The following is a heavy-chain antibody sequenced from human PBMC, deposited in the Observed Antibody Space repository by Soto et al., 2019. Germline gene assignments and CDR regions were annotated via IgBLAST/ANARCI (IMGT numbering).Heavy chain of an antibody. CDR1: GFTFSSYW. J-gene: IGHJ4*02. D-gene: IGHD3-9*01. CDR3: AREGSLRYFAWLLYSRGYYFDY. Sequence: EVQLVESGGGLVQPGGSLRLSCAASGFTFSSYWMHWVRQAPGKGLVWVSRINSDGSSTSYADSVKGRFTISRDNAKNTLYLQMNSLRAEDTAVYYCAREGSLRYFAWLLYSRGYYFDYWGQGTLVTVSS. CDR2: INSDGSST. V-gene: IGHV3-74*01.